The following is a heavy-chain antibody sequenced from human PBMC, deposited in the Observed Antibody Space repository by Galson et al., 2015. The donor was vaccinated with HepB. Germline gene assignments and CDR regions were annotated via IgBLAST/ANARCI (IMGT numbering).Heavy chain of an antibody. V-gene: IGHV4-39*01. CDR3: ARHNGRDDYGDIGWFDP. Sequence: LSLTCTVSGGSISSSSYYWGWIRQPPGKGLEWIGSIYYSGSTYYNPSLKSRVTISVDTSKNQFSLKLSSVTAADTAVYYCARHNGRDDYGDIGWFDPWGQGTLVTVSS. D-gene: IGHD4-17*01. J-gene: IGHJ5*02. CDR2: IYYSGST. CDR1: GGSISSSSYY.